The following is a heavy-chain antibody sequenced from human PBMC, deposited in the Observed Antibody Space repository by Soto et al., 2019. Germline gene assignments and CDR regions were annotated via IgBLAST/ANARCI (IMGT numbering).Heavy chain of an antibody. D-gene: IGHD1-1*01. CDR3: ARDQVPGLQLERIDY. CDR1: GFTFSSYS. Sequence: GGSLRLSCAASGFTFSSYSMNWVRQAPGKGLEWVSSISSSSSYIYYADSVKGRFTISRDNAKNSLYLQMNSLRAEDTAVYYCARDQVPGLQLERIDYWGQGTLVTVSS. J-gene: IGHJ4*02. CDR2: ISSSSSYI. V-gene: IGHV3-21*01.